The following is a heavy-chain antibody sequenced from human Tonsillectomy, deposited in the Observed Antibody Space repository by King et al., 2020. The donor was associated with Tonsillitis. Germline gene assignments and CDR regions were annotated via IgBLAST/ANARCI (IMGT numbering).Heavy chain of an antibody. J-gene: IGHJ2*01. Sequence: VQLQQRGAGLLKPSETLSLTCAVYGGSFSGYYWSWIRQPPGKGLEWIGEINHSGSTNYDPSLKSRVTISVDTSKNQFSLKLSSVTSADTAVYYCARGPAPRYYDSSGYRSWYFDLWGRGTLVTVSS. CDR2: INHSGST. CDR1: GGSFSGYY. CDR3: ARGPAPRYYDSSGYRSWYFDL. V-gene: IGHV4-34*01. D-gene: IGHD3-22*01.